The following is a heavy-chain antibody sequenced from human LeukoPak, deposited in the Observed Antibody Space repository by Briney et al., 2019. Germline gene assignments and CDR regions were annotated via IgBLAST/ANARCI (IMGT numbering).Heavy chain of an antibody. CDR2: ISYSGST. J-gene: IGHJ4*02. CDR1: GGSISSYY. D-gene: IGHD3-3*01. CDR3: ASRSSIWSGYQDTLYYFDS. Sequence: SETLSLTCTVSGGSISSYYWSWIRLPPGKGLEWIGFISYSGSTNYNPSLRSRVTVSVDTSKNQFSLKLSSVTAADTAVYYCASRSSIWSGYQDTLYYFDSWGQGTLVTVSS. V-gene: IGHV4-59*01.